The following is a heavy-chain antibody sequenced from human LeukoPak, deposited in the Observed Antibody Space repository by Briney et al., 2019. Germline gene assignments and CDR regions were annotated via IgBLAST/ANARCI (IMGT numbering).Heavy chain of an antibody. D-gene: IGHD4-17*01. CDR1: GYSFTSYW. CDR3: ATGASKVTTDFANY. V-gene: IGHV5-10-1*01. J-gene: IGHJ4*02. Sequence: GESLKISCKGSGYSFTSYWIGWVRQMPGTGLEWMGRIDPSDSYTKYSPSFEGHVTISVDKSISTAFLQWNSLKASDSAMYYCATGASKVTTDFANYWGQGTQVAVSS. CDR2: IDPSDSYT.